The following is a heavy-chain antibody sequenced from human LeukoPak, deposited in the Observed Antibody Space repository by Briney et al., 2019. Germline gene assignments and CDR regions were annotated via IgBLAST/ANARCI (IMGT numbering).Heavy chain of an antibody. V-gene: IGHV1-8*03. D-gene: IGHD3-3*01. CDR2: IKPNLGAT. J-gene: IGHJ5*02. CDR3: ARGLEWLTRRHTWFDP. Sequence: GASVTVSFKASGYTFTTYDLNWVRQATGQGLEWMGWIKPNLGATDYAQKFRGRVTITLNISVSTTYMELRSLRSDDSAVYYCARGLEWLTRRHTWFDPWGQGTLVTVSS. CDR1: GYTFTTYD.